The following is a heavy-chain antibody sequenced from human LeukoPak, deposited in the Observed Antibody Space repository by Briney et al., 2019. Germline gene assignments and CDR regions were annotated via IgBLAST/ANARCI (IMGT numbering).Heavy chain of an antibody. CDR2: IYHSGST. D-gene: IGHD6-13*01. CDR3: ARQGQQLALDY. J-gene: IGHJ4*02. Sequence: PSGTLSLTCGVSGDSISTNNWWTWVRQPPGKGLEWIGQIYHSGSTNYNPSLKSRVTISVDTSKNQFSLKLSSVTAADTAVYYCARQGQQLALDYWGQGTLVTVSS. V-gene: IGHV4-4*02. CDR1: GDSISTNNW.